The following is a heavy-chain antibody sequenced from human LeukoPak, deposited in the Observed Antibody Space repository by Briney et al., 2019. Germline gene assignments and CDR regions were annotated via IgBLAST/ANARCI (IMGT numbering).Heavy chain of an antibody. V-gene: IGHV4-34*01. CDR2: INHSGST. CDR3: ARGVGSSSLGDDY. Sequence: TSSETLSLTWAVYGVSFSGLYWSWIRQPPEKGLEWIGEINHSGSTNYDPSLKSRVTISVDTSKNQFSLKLSSVTAADTAVYYCARGVGSSSLGDDYWGQGTLVTVSS. J-gene: IGHJ4*02. D-gene: IGHD6-6*01. CDR1: GVSFSGLY.